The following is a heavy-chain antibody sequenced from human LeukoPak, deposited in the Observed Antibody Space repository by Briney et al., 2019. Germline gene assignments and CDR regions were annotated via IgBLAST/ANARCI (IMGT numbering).Heavy chain of an antibody. CDR3: AKDQGLRFLEWLLPDFDY. J-gene: IGHJ4*02. V-gene: IGHV3-23*01. Sequence: PGGSLRLSCAASGFTFSSYAMSWVRQAPGKGLEWVSAISGSGGSTYYADSVKGRFTISRDNSQNTLYLQMNSLRAEDTAVYYCAKDQGLRFLEWLLPDFDYWGQGTLVTVSS. CDR1: GFTFSSYA. D-gene: IGHD3-3*01. CDR2: ISGSGGST.